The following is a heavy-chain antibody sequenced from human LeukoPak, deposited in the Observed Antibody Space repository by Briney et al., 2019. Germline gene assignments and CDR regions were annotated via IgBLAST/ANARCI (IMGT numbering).Heavy chain of an antibody. V-gene: IGHV1-18*04. J-gene: IGHJ4*02. CDR3: ARVWTTVVALYYFDY. CDR2: ISAYNGNT. Sequence: ASVKVSCKASGYTFTGYYMHWVRQAPGQGLEWMGWISAYNGNTNYAQKLQGRVTMTTDTSTSTAYMELRSLRSDDTAVYYCARVWTTVVALYYFDYWGQGTLVTVSS. D-gene: IGHD4-23*01. CDR1: GYTFTGYY.